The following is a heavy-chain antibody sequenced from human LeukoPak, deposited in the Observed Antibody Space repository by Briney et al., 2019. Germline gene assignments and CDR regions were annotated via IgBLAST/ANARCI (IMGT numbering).Heavy chain of an antibody. CDR2: ISYDGSNK. CDR1: GSTFSSYA. Sequence: GGSLRLSCAASGSTFSSYAMHWVRQAPGKGLEWVAVISYDGSNKYYADSVKGRFTISRDNSKNTLYLQMNSLRAEDTAVYYCARDVYSSGWYGDYWGQGTLVTVSS. D-gene: IGHD6-19*01. CDR3: ARDVYSSGWYGDY. J-gene: IGHJ4*02. V-gene: IGHV3-30-3*01.